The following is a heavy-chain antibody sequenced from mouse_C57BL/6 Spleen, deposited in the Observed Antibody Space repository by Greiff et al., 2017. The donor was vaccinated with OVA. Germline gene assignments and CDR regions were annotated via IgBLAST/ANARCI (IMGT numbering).Heavy chain of an antibody. CDR3: ARFPYDYDWSYWYFDV. CDR1: GYTFTSYW. J-gene: IGHJ1*03. D-gene: IGHD2-4*01. V-gene: IGHV1-55*01. Sequence: QVQLQQPGAELVKPGASVKMSCKASGYTFTSYWITWVKQRPGQGLEWIGDIYPGSGSTNYNEKFKSKATLTVDTSSSTAYMQLSSLTSEDSAVYYCARFPYDYDWSYWYFDVWGTGTTVTVSS. CDR2: IYPGSGST.